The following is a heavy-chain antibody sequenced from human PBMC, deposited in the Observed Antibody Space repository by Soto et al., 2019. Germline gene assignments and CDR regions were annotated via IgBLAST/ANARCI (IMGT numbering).Heavy chain of an antibody. J-gene: IGHJ3*01. D-gene: IGHD6-13*01. V-gene: IGHV4-30-4*01. CDR1: GGSISSGDYF. CDR2: IYHSGST. Sequence: LSLTCTVSGGSISSGDYFWSWIRQPPGKGLEWIANIYHSGSTHYNPSLRNRVFMSVDTSTNRFSLNLTSVTAADTAVYYCARASDSAYSSSWYSAFDVWGQGTMVTVSS. CDR3: ARASDSAYSSSWYSAFDV.